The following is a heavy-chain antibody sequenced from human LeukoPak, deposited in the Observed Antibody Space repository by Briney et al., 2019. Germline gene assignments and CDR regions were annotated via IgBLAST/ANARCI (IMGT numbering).Heavy chain of an antibody. J-gene: IGHJ4*02. V-gene: IGHV3-21*01. Sequence: PGGSLRLSCAASGFTFSSYTMNWVRQAPGKGLEWVSSISTSISYIYHADSVKGRFTISRQNPKNSLYLQMNSLRAEDTAVYYCTTRIAVATTDFDYWGEGTLVTVPS. CDR2: ISTSISYI. D-gene: IGHD6-19*01. CDR1: GFTFSSYT. CDR3: TTRIAVATTDFDY.